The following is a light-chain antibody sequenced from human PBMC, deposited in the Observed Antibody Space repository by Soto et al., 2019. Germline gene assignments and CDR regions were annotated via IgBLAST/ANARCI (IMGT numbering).Light chain of an antibody. CDR2: GAS. CDR1: QSVSTKF. V-gene: IGKV3-20*01. J-gene: IGKJ2*01. Sequence: EIVLTQSPGTLTLSPGEIATLSCRATQSVSTKFLVWYQHRPGQAPRLLIWGASTRATGIPHRFSGSGSGTDFTLTISRLEPEDFAVYYCQQYGTSAYTFGQGTKVEI. CDR3: QQYGTSAYT.